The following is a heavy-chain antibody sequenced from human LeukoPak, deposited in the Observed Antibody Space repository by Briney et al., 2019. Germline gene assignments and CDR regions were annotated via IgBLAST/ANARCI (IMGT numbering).Heavy chain of an antibody. V-gene: IGHV3-74*01. CDR3: AKAAVAGRSDYFDY. J-gene: IGHJ4*02. D-gene: IGHD6-19*01. CDR2: INSDGSST. Sequence: GGSLRLSCAASGFTFSSYWMHWVRQAPGKGLVWVSRINSDGSSTSYADSVKGRFTISRDNSKNTLYLQMNSLRAEDTAVYYCAKAAVAGRSDYFDYWGQGTLVTVSS. CDR1: GFTFSSYW.